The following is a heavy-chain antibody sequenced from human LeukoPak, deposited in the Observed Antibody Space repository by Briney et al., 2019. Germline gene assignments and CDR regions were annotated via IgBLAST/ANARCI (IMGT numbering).Heavy chain of an antibody. Sequence: SLKASCKASGFTFTSSVVQWVRQTRGQRLEWIGWIVVGSGNTNYAQKFQERVTITRDMSTSTTYMELSSLRSEDTAVYYCAADGAKYCSGGSCSEFWDYWGQGTLVTVSS. D-gene: IGHD2-15*01. CDR2: IVVGSGNT. CDR1: GFTFTSSV. V-gene: IGHV1-58*01. CDR3: AADGAKYCSGGSCSEFWDY. J-gene: IGHJ4*02.